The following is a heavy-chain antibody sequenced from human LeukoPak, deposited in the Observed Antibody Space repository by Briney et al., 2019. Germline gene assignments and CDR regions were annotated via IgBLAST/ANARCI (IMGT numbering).Heavy chain of an antibody. CDR2: INPNSGGT. Sequence: ASVKVSCKASGYTFTGYYMHWVRQAPGQGLGWMGWINPNSGGTNYAQKLQGRVTMTSDTSITTAYMELSRLRSDDTAVYYCARDGVITMVRGVIMGRRGWFDPWGQGTLVTVSS. V-gene: IGHV1-2*02. CDR1: GYTFTGYY. CDR3: ARDGVITMVRGVIMGRRGWFDP. J-gene: IGHJ5*02. D-gene: IGHD3-10*01.